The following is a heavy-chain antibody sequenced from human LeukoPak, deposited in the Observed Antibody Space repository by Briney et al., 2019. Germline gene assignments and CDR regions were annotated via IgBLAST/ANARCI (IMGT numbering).Heavy chain of an antibody. CDR1: GFTFSSYA. V-gene: IGHV3-23*01. CDR2: ISGSGGST. CDR3: AKDQQLVPLYNWFDP. D-gene: IGHD6-13*01. Sequence: GGSLRLSCAASGFTFSSYAMHWVRQAPGKGLEWVSAISGSGGSTYYADSVKGRFTISRDNSKNTLYLQMNSLRAEDTAVYYCAKDQQLVPLYNWFDPWGQGTLVTVSS. J-gene: IGHJ5*02.